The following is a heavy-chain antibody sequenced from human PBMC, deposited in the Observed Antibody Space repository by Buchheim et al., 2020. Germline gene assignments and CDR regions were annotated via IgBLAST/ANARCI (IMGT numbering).Heavy chain of an antibody. J-gene: IGHJ4*02. CDR3: ARGSGSGSYFWNY. V-gene: IGHV4-34*01. CDR1: GGSFSGYY. CDR2: INHSGST. Sequence: QVQLQQWGAGLLKPSETLSLTCAVYGGSFSGYYWSWIRQPPGKGLEWIGEINHSGSTNYNPSLKSRVTISVDTSKNQFSLKLSSVTAADTAVYYCARGSGSGSYFWNYWGQGTL. D-gene: IGHD1-26*01.